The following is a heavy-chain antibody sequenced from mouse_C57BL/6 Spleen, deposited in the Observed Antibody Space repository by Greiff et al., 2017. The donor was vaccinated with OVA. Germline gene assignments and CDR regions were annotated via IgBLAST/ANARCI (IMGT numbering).Heavy chain of an antibody. CDR3: ARGSSHWYFDV. Sequence: EVKLQESGAELVKPGASVKLSCTASGFNIKDYYMHWVKQRTEQGLEWIGRIDPEDGETTYAPKFQGKATITADTSANTAYLTLSSLTSEDTAVYYCARGSSHWYFDVWGTGTTVTVSS. D-gene: IGHD1-1*01. CDR1: GFNIKDYY. CDR2: IDPEDGET. V-gene: IGHV14-2*01. J-gene: IGHJ1*03.